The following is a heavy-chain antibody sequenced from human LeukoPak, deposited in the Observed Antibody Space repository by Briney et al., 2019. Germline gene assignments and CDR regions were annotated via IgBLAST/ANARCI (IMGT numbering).Heavy chain of an antibody. D-gene: IGHD2-2*01. V-gene: IGHV3-9*01. CDR1: GFTFDDYA. CDR2: IGWSGGSA. J-gene: IGHJ4*02. Sequence: PGGSLRLSCAASGFTFDDYAMHWVRQVPGKGLEWVSGIGWSGGSAVYSDSVKGRFTISRDNAKNSLYLQMDSLRPEDTALYYCAKVDCSTVSCFRFFDSWGQGSLVTVSS. CDR3: AKVDCSTVSCFRFFDS.